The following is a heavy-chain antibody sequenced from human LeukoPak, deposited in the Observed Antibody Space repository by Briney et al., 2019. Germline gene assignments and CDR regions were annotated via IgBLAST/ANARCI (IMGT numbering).Heavy chain of an antibody. V-gene: IGHV3-53*01. CDR1: GLTVSSDY. CDR3: VGIPGGAFDI. J-gene: IGHJ3*02. Sequence: GGSLRLSCAASGLTVSSDYMSGVRQAPGKGLEWVSVIYSGGSTYYADSVKGRFTISRDNSKNTLYLQMNSLRAEDTAVYYCVGIPGGAFDIWGQGTMVTVSS. CDR2: IYSGGST. D-gene: IGHD1-26*01.